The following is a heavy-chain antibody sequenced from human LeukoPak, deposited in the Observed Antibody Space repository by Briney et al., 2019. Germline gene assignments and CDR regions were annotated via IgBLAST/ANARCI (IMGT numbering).Heavy chain of an antibody. D-gene: IGHD6-19*01. CDR2: INPDGSER. J-gene: IGHJ6*02. V-gene: IGHV3-7*03. CDR3: TRDLAAVPGPRMDV. Sequence: GGSLRLSCAASGFSFSSYYMSWVRQAPGKGLEWVALINPDGSERYYVDSVEGRFTISRDNARNSLYLQMDSLRDDDTAMYFCTRDLAAVPGPRMDVWGQGTTVTVSS. CDR1: GFSFSSYY.